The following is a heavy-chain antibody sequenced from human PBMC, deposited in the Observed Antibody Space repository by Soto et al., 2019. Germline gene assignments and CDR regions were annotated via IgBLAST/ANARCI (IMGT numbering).Heavy chain of an antibody. D-gene: IGHD6-19*01. J-gene: IGHJ4*02. V-gene: IGHV3-9*01. Sequence: EVQLVESGGGLVQPGGSLRLSCAVSGFTFDDYAMHWVRQAPGKGLEWVAGIIWNSAYIVYADSVKGPFTISRDNAKNSLYLQMNSLRAEDTALYYCVKDSTVSGVRQGLDFWGRGALVTVSS. CDR1: GFTFDDYA. CDR2: IIWNSAYI. CDR3: VKDSTVSGVRQGLDF.